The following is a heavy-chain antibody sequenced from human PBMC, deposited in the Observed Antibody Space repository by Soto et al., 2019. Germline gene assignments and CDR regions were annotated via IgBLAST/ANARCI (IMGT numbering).Heavy chain of an antibody. V-gene: IGHV1-18*01. J-gene: IGHJ6*02. CDR2: ISAYNVNT. Sequence: ASVKVSCKASGYTFTSYGISWVRQAPGQGLEWMGWISAYNVNTNYAQKLQGRVTMTTDASTSTAYMELRSLRSDDTAVYYCARGGRVVGPYGMDVWGQGTTVTVSS. CDR1: GYTFTSYG. CDR3: ARGGRVVGPYGMDV. D-gene: IGHD2-15*01.